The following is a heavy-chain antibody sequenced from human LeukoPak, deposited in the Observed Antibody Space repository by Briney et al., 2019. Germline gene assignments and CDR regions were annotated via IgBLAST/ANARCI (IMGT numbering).Heavy chain of an antibody. CDR3: ARDDRGPLVVAAYGSFDY. Sequence: SQTLSLTCTVSGGSISSGDYYWSWIRQPPGKGLEWIGYIYYSGSTYYNPSLKSRVTISVDTSKNQFSLKLSSVTAADTAVYYCARDDRGPLVVAAYGSFDYWGQGTLVTVSS. V-gene: IGHV4-30-4*01. D-gene: IGHD2-15*01. CDR1: GGSISSGDYY. CDR2: IYYSGST. J-gene: IGHJ4*02.